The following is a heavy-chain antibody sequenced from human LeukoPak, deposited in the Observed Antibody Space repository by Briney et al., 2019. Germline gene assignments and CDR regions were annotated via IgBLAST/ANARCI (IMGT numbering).Heavy chain of an antibody. CDR3: AREQLEYYYYYYMDV. Sequence: GGSLRLSCAASGFTFSRYSMNWVRQAPGKGLEWVSYISSSSSTIYYADSVKGRFTITRDNAKNSLYLQMNSLRAEDTAVYYCAREQLEYYYYYYMDVWDKGTTVTVSS. D-gene: IGHD6-13*01. J-gene: IGHJ6*03. CDR1: GFTFSRYS. CDR2: ISSSSSTI. V-gene: IGHV3-48*01.